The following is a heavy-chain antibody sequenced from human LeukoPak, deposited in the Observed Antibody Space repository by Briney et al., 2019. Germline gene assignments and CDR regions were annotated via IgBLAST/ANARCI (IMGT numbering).Heavy chain of an antibody. J-gene: IGHJ3*02. Sequence: ASVKVSCKASGYTFTGYYMHWVRQAPGQGLEWMGWINPNSGGTNYAQKFQGRVTITRNTSISTAYMELSSLRSEDTAVYYCARGVRDAFDIWGQGTMVTVSS. CDR2: INPNSGGT. CDR3: ARGVRDAFDI. V-gene: IGHV1-2*02. CDR1: GYTFTGYY.